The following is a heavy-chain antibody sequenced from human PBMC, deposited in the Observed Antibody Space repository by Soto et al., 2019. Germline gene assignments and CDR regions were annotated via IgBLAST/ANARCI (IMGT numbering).Heavy chain of an antibody. CDR2: ISSSSSYI. V-gene: IGHV3-21*01. CDR1: GFTFSSYS. J-gene: IGHJ4*02. CDR3: ARVLGGYEHYFDY. Sequence: GGSLRLSCAASGFTFSSYSMNWVRQAPGKGLEWVSSISSSSSYIYYADSVKGRFTISRDNAKNSLYLQMNSLRAEDTAVYYCARVLGGYEHYFDYWGQGTLVTVSS. D-gene: IGHD5-12*01.